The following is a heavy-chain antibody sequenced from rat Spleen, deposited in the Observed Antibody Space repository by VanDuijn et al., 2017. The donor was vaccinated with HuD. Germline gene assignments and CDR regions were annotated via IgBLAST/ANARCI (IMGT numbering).Heavy chain of an antibody. V-gene: IGHV2-6*01. D-gene: IGHD5-1*01. Sequence: QVQLKESGPGLVQPSQTLSLTCTVSGFSLTSYTLSWVRQSPGKGLEWIGAISRGGTSYYNSVLNPRVSISRDISKSQVFLKMNSLQTEDTAMYFCARGWERFAYWGQGTLVTVSS. CDR1: GFSLTSYT. J-gene: IGHJ3*01. CDR2: ISRGGTS. CDR3: ARGWERFAY.